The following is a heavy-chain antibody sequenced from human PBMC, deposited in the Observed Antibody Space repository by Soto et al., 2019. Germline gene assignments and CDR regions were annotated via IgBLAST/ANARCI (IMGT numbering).Heavy chain of an antibody. J-gene: IGHJ4*02. CDR3: TNWVVGAFS. Sequence: QVQLVESGGGVVQPGRSLRLSCAASGFTFSSYGMHWVRQAPGKGLEWVAVISYDGSNKYYADSVKGRFTISRDNSKNTLYLQMNSLIPEDTAVYYCTNWVVGAFSWGQGTLVTVSS. V-gene: IGHV3-30*18. D-gene: IGHD2-15*01. CDR1: GFTFSSYG. CDR2: ISYDGSNK.